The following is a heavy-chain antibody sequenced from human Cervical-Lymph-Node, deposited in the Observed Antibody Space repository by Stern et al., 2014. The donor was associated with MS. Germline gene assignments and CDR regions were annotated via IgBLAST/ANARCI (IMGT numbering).Heavy chain of an antibody. CDR1: GYSFTANW. Sequence: EVQLVQSGAEVKKPGESLKISCKGSGYSFTANWIAWVRQMPGKGLEWMGIFLPGASDPRYSPSFQAQVTISAAKSISTAYLQWSSLKASDTAMYYCARDYGDYAFDYWGQGTLVTVSS. D-gene: IGHD4-17*01. CDR3: ARDYGDYAFDY. J-gene: IGHJ4*02. V-gene: IGHV5-51*01. CDR2: FLPGASDP.